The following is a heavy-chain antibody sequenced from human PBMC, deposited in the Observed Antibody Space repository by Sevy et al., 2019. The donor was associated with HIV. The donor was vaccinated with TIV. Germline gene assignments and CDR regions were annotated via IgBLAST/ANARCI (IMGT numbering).Heavy chain of an antibody. CDR3: ARRGYYDTSGWANNYYFDY. V-gene: IGHV4-61*01. CDR1: GGSVSSGSYY. CDR2: IYYSGST. D-gene: IGHD3-22*01. Sequence: SETLSLTCTVSGGSVSSGSYYWSWIRQPPGKVLEWIGYIYYSGSTNYNPSLKSRVTISVDTSKNQFSLKLSSVTAADTAVYYCARRGYYDTSGWANNYYFDYWGQGTLVTVSS. J-gene: IGHJ4*02.